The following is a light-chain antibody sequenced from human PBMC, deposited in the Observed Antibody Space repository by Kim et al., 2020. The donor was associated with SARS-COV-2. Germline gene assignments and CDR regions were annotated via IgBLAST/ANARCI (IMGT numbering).Light chain of an antibody. CDR3: SSYAGSNVVI. CDR1: TRDIGGFNY. CDR2: EVN. V-gene: IGLV2-8*01. J-gene: IGLJ2*01. Sequence: GQIVTTASTGPTRDIGGFNYVSWYQEHPGRAPKLVIFEVNRRPSGVPDRFSGSKSGNTASLTVSGLQAEDEADYYCSSYAGSNVVIFGGGTKLTVL.